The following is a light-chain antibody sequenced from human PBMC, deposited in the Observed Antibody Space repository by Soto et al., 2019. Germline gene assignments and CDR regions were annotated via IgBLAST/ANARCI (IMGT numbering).Light chain of an antibody. V-gene: IGKV3-20*01. CDR3: QQYGRTPYT. J-gene: IGKJ2*01. Sequence: ESVLTQSPGTLSLSPGERATLSCRASQSVSSSYLAWYQHKPGQAPRLLLYGASSRATGIPDRFRGSGSGTDFTLTISRLEPEDFAVYYCQQYGRTPYTFGQGTKLEIK. CDR1: QSVSSSY. CDR2: GAS.